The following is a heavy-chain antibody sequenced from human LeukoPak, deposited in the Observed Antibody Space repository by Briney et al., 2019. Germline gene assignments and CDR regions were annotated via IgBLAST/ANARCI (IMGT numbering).Heavy chain of an antibody. Sequence: SGTLSLTCAVSGGSISSSNWWSWVRPPPGKGLEWIGEIYHSGSTNYNPSLKSRVTISVDKSKNQFSLKLSSVTAADTAVYYCARGFYDSWSGYYSSYFDIWGQGTMVTVSS. CDR2: IYHSGST. V-gene: IGHV4-4*02. J-gene: IGHJ3*02. CDR1: GGSISSSNW. CDR3: ARGFYDSWSGYYSSYFDI. D-gene: IGHD3-3*01.